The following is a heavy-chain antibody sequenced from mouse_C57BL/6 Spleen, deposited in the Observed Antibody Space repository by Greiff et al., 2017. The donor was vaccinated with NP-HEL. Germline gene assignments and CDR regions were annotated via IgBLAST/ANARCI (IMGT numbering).Heavy chain of an antibody. CDR2: IYPRSGNT. D-gene: IGHD2-1*01. Sequence: VQLQESGAELARPGASVKLSCKASGYTFTSYGISWVKQRTGQGLEWIGEIYPRSGNTYYNEKFKGKATLTADKSSSTAYMELRSLTSEDSAVYFCARERYYGNYGGYYYAMDYWGQGTSVTVSS. J-gene: IGHJ4*01. CDR3: ARERYYGNYGGYYYAMDY. CDR1: GYTFTSYG. V-gene: IGHV1-81*01.